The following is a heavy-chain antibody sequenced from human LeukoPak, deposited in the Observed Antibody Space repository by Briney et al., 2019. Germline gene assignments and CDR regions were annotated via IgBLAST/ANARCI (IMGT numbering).Heavy chain of an antibody. CDR2: IYYSGST. CDR1: GGSISNYY. D-gene: IGHD2-15*01. CDR3: AKLGFHCSGGRCYTCDY. V-gene: IGHV4-59*01. Sequence: SETLSLTCTVSGGSISNYYWSWIRQPPGKGLEWIGYIYYSGSTNYNPSLKSRVTISVDTSKNQLSLKLSSVTAADTAVYYCAKLGFHCSGGRCYTCDYWGQGTLVTVSS. J-gene: IGHJ4*02.